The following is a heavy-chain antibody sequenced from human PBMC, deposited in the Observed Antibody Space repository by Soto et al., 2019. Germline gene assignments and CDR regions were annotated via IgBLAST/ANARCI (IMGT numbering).Heavy chain of an antibody. CDR1: GFDFSNTW. CDR3: AKDWYHTIDS. D-gene: IGHD1-20*01. Sequence: ESLLLSCATSGFDFSNTWIHGVRQVPGQGLVWVSRINSDGSSIIYADSVKGRFTLPRDNAKNTVHLQMSSLRVEDTAVYYCAKDWYHTIDSWGQGIPVTVSS. J-gene: IGHJ4*02. CDR2: INSDGSSI. V-gene: IGHV3-74*01.